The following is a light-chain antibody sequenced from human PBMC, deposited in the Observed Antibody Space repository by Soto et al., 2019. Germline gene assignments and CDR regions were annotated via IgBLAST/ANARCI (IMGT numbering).Light chain of an antibody. CDR1: QTITTY. CDR2: GAS. Sequence: DIQMTQSPSSLSAPVGDRVTITCRASQTITTYLNWYQQKPGKAPKLLIYGASSLQSGVPSRFTGSGSGTDFILTISSLQPEDSATYHCQQSHSTPWTFGQGTKVEIK. J-gene: IGKJ1*01. V-gene: IGKV1-39*01. CDR3: QQSHSTPWT.